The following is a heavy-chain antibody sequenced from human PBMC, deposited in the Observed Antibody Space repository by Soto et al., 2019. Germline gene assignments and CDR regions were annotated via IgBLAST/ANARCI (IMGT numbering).Heavy chain of an antibody. V-gene: IGHV4-4*02. J-gene: IGHJ4*02. CDR2: IYHDGNT. CDR3: ARAYSYGLFDS. Sequence: QVQLQESGPGLVKPSGTLSLTCAVSGGAISSSSWWSWVRQPPGKGLEWIGEIYHDGNTNYNPSLKSRVTVSLDKSKYQFSLKLSSVTAADTAVYYCARAYSYGLFDSWGQGTLVTVSS. D-gene: IGHD5-18*01. CDR1: GGAISSSSW.